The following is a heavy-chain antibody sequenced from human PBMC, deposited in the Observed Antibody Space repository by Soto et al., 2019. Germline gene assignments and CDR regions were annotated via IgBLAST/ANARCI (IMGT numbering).Heavy chain of an antibody. CDR1: GYTFTSYG. CDR2: ISAHNGNT. Sequence: QVHLVQSGAEVKKPGASVKVSCKASGYTFTSYGITWVRQAPGQGLEWMGWISAHNGNTDYAQKLQGRVIVTRDTSTSTAYMELRSVRSDDPAVYYCARGRYGDYWGQGALVTVSS. V-gene: IGHV1-18*01. CDR3: ARGRYGDY. D-gene: IGHD1-1*01. J-gene: IGHJ4*02.